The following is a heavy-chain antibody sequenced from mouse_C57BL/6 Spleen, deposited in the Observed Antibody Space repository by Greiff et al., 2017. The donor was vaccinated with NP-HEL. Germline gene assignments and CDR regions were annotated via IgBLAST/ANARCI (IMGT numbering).Heavy chain of an antibody. J-gene: IGHJ3*01. CDR2: IDPETGGT. Sequence: VKLQESGAELVRPGASVTLSCKASGYTFTDYEMHWVKQTPVHGLEWIGAIDPETGGTAYNQKFKGKAILTADKSSSTAYMELRSLTSEDSAVYYCTRGPAWFAYWGQGTLVTVSA. V-gene: IGHV1-15*01. CDR1: GYTFTDYE. CDR3: TRGPAWFAY.